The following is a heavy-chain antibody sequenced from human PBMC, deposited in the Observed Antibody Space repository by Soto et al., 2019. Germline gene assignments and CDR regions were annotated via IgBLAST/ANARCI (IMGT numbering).Heavy chain of an antibody. CDR1: GGSISSSSYY. D-gene: IGHD3-9*01. CDR2: IYYSGST. CDR3: ATQRGFDWLFPDAFDI. Sequence: WETLSLTCTVSGGSISSSSYYWGWIRQPPGKGLEWIGSIYYSGSTYYNPSLKSRVTISVDTSKNQFSLKLSSVTAADTAVYYCATQRGFDWLFPDAFDIWGQGTMVTVSS. V-gene: IGHV4-39*01. J-gene: IGHJ3*02.